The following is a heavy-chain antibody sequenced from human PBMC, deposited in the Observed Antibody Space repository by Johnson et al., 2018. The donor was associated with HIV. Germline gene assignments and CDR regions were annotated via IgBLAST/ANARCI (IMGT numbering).Heavy chain of an antibody. D-gene: IGHD1-1*01. CDR2: INWNGGST. V-gene: IGHV3-20*04. Sequence: VQLVESRGVLVQPGGSLRLSCAASGFTVSNNEMRWVRQAPGKGLEWVAGINWNGGSTSYAGAVKGPVTISRDNAKNSLYLNMNSLRAEDTAVYFCATVWRNEGRHSFDAWGQGTMVTVSS. CDR1: GFTVSNNE. CDR3: ATVWRNEGRHSFDA. J-gene: IGHJ3*01.